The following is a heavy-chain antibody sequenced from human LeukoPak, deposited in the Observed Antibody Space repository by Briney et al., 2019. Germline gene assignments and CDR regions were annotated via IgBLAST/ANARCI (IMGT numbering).Heavy chain of an antibody. V-gene: IGHV1-18*01. CDR3: ARVPLLWLQYPRGTPTYYLDY. D-gene: IGHD5-24*01. Sequence: ASVKVSCKASGYTFTSYGISWVRQAPGQGLEWMGWISAYNGNTNYAQKLQGRVTMTTDTSTSTAYMELRSLRSDDTAVYYCARVPLLWLQYPRGTPTYYLDYWGQGTLVTVSS. CDR1: GYTFTSYG. CDR2: ISAYNGNT. J-gene: IGHJ4*02.